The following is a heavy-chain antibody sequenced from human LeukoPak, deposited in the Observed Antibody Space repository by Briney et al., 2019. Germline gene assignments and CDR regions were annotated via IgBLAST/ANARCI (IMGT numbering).Heavy chain of an antibody. CDR2: IWYDGSNK. D-gene: IGHD6-19*01. CDR1: GFTFSSYA. Sequence: GGSLRLSCAASGFTFSSYAMSWVRQAPGKGLEWVAVIWYDGSNKYYADSVKGRFTISRDNSKNTLGLQMNSLRAEDTAVYYCAKRGFSSSGWYLVDFWGQGTLVTVSS. J-gene: IGHJ4*02. CDR3: AKRGFSSSGWYLVDF. V-gene: IGHV3-30*02.